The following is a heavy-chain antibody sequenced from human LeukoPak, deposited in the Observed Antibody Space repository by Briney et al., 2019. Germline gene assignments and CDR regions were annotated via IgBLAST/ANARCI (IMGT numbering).Heavy chain of an antibody. CDR2: IYYSGST. CDR1: GGSISSYY. CDR3: ARSHPEASSGWYLNYYYMGV. Sequence: SETLSLTCTVSGGSISSYYWSWIRQPPGKGLEWIGYIYYSGSTNYNPSLKSRVTISVDTSKNQFSLKLSSVTAADTAVYYCARSHPEASSGWYLNYYYMGVWGKGTTVTVSS. V-gene: IGHV4-59*01. D-gene: IGHD6-19*01. J-gene: IGHJ6*03.